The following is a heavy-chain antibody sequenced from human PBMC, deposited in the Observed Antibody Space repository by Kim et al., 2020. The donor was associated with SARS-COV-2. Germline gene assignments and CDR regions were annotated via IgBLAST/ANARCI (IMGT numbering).Heavy chain of an antibody. CDR3: ARHAFLGSSSSRFYYGMDV. Sequence: GESLKISCKGSGYSFTSYWIGWVRQMPGKGLEWMGIIYPGDSDTRYSPSFQGQVTISADKSISTAYLQWSSLKASDTAMYYCARHAFLGSSSSRFYYGMDVRGQGTTVTVSS. CDR1: GYSFTSYW. V-gene: IGHV5-51*01. D-gene: IGHD6-6*01. CDR2: IYPGDSDT. J-gene: IGHJ6*02.